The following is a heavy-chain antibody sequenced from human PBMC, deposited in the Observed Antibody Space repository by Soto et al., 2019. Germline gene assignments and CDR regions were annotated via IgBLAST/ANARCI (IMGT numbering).Heavy chain of an antibody. Sequence: GGSLRLSCAASGFTFSSYAMSWVRQAPGKGLEWVSAISGSGGSTYYADSVKGRFTISRDNSKNTLYLQMNSLRAEDTAVYYCAKDEYSSWYHYYYYYGMDVWGQGTTVTVSS. D-gene: IGHD6-6*01. CDR1: GFTFSSYA. CDR2: ISGSGGST. V-gene: IGHV3-23*01. J-gene: IGHJ6*02. CDR3: AKDEYSSWYHYYYYYGMDV.